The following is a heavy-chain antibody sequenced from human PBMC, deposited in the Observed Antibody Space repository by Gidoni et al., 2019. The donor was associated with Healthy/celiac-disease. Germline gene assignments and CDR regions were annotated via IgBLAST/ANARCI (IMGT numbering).Heavy chain of an antibody. CDR3: ASGWELLGCLDY. D-gene: IGHD1-26*01. CDR1: GFTFSSYA. V-gene: IGHV3-64*01. Sequence: EVQLVESGGGLVQPGGSLRLPCAASGFTFSSYAMHWVRQAPGKGLEYVSAISSNGGSTYYANSVKGRFTISRDNSKNTLYLQMGSLRAEDMAVYYCASGWELLGCLDYWGQGTLVTVSS. J-gene: IGHJ4*02. CDR2: ISSNGGST.